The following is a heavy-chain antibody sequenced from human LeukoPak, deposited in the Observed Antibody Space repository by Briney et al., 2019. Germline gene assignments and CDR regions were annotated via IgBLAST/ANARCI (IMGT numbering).Heavy chain of an antibody. Sequence: PGGSLRLSCADSGFTFSSYEMNWVRQAPGKGREWVSYISSSGSTIYYADSVKGRFTISRDNATNSLYLQMNSLRAADTAVYYCAELGITMTGGVWGKGTTVTISS. V-gene: IGHV3-48*03. CDR1: GFTFSSYE. CDR3: AELGITMTGGV. CDR2: ISSSGSTI. D-gene: IGHD3-10*02. J-gene: IGHJ6*04.